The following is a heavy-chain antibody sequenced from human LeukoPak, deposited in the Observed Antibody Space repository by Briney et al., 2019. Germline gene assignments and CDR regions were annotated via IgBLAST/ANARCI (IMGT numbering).Heavy chain of an antibody. CDR3: ARGAWFGDQTGTYYYYYGMDV. V-gene: IGHV1-8*01. CDR1: GYTFTSYD. Sequence: ASVKVSCKASGYTFTSYDTNWVRQATGQGLEWMGWMNPNSGNTGYAQKFQGRVTMTRNTSISTAYMELSSLRSEDTAVYYCARGAWFGDQTGTYYYYYGMDVWGQGTTVTVSS. D-gene: IGHD3-10*01. CDR2: MNPNSGNT. J-gene: IGHJ6*02.